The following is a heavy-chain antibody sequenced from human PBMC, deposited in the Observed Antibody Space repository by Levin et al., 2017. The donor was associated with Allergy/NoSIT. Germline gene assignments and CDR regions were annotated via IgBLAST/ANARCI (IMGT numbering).Heavy chain of an antibody. V-gene: IGHV3-23*01. J-gene: IGHJ3*02. CDR2: ISGSGGST. CDR3: AKGALGAFDT. Sequence: HGESLKISCAASGFTFSSYAMSWVRQAPGKGLEWVSAISGSGGSTFYADSVKGRFTISRDNSKNTLYLQMNSLGAEETAIYYCAKGALGAFDTWGQGTMVTVSS. CDR1: GFTFSSYA.